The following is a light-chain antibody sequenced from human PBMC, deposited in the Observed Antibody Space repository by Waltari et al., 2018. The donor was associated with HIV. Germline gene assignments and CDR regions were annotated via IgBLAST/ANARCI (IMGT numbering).Light chain of an antibody. CDR3: QQCHSTPQT. CDR2: AAS. CDR1: QNMRKY. Sequence: DIQITQSPSTLSASVCSRITITCRASQNMRKYLNWYQQKPGKTPGLLIFAASNLQSGVPSRFSGSGSGTDFTLTISRLQPEDFATYYCQQCHSTPQTFGQGTKVEIK. V-gene: IGKV1-39*01. J-gene: IGKJ1*01.